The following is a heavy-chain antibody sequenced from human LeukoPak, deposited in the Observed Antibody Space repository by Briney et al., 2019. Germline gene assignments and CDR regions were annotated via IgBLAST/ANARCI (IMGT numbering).Heavy chain of an antibody. J-gene: IGHJ3*02. CDR2: IYYSGST. Sequence: PSETLSLTCTVSGGSITSSSYYWVWIRQPPGKGLEWIGSIYYSGSTYYNPSLKSRVTISVDTSKNHFSPKLSSVTAADTTVYYCARRLGGSYFRGAFDIWGPGTLVTVSS. CDR3: ARRLGGSYFRGAFDI. V-gene: IGHV4-39*02. D-gene: IGHD1-26*01. CDR1: GGSITSSSYY.